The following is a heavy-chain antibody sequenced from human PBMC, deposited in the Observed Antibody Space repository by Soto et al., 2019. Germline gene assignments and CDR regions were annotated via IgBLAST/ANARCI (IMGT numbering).Heavy chain of an antibody. CDR2: IIPIFGTA. Sequence: QVQLVQSGAEVKKPGSSVKVSCKASGGTFSSYAISWVRQAPGQGLEWMGGIIPIFGTANYAQKFQGRVTITADESTSTAYMGLSSLRSEDTAVYYCAREMGRSYCSSTSCYSLGWFDPWGQGTLVTVSS. D-gene: IGHD2-2*01. V-gene: IGHV1-69*01. CDR1: GGTFSSYA. CDR3: AREMGRSYCSSTSCYSLGWFDP. J-gene: IGHJ5*02.